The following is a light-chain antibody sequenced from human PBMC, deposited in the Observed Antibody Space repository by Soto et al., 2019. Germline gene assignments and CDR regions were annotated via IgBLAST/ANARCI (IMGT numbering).Light chain of an antibody. CDR3: STYAGSGNLRV. V-gene: IGLV2-8*01. J-gene: IGLJ3*02. CDR1: SKNLDTYNY. CDR2: EVS. Sequence: QSALTQPPSASGSPGQSVTISCTGTSKNLDTYNYVSWYQQHPGKAPKLMIYEVSKRPSGVPDRVSGSKSGNTASLTVSGLQAEDEADYYCSTYAGSGNLRVFGGGTKLTVL.